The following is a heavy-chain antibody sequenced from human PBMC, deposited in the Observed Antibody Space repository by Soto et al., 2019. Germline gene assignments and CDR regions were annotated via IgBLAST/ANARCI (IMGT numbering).Heavy chain of an antibody. D-gene: IGHD3-3*01. V-gene: IGHV1-2*02. CDR3: ARDRRFWSAYYYYYGMAV. J-gene: IGHJ6*02. CDR2: INPNSGGT. Sequence: QVQLVQSGAEVKKPGASVKVSCKASGYTFTGYYMHWVRQAPGQGLEWMGWINPNSGGTNYAQKFQGGVTMTRDTSISTAHMDLTRLRSDDTAVYYCARDRRFWSAYYYYYGMAVWGPGTTVTVSS. CDR1: GYTFTGYY.